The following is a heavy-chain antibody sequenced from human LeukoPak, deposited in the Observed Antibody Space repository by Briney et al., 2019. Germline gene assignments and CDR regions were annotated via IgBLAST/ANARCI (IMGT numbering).Heavy chain of an antibody. CDR1: GGASTEHT. V-gene: IGHV1-69*02. CDR3: ARPSESGGSVFDPLRLDV. D-gene: IGHD3-9*01. CDR2: IIPILGKT. J-gene: IGHJ6*02. Sequence: ASVKVSRKAPGGASTEHTICWLREAPGHGLEWMGRIIPILGKTYYAHNFRGRVAITADKSTSTVYMEVSSLRSEDTAMYYCARPSESGGSVFDPLRLDVWGQGTTVTVSS.